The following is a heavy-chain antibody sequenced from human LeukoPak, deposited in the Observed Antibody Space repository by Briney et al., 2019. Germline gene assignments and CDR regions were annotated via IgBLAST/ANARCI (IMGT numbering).Heavy chain of an antibody. J-gene: IGHJ6*02. CDR3: AREGYFGGNYRPYGMDV. CDR2: IGTAGDT. V-gene: IGHV3-13*01. Sequence: QPGGSLRLSCAASGFTFSSYDMHWVRQATGKGLEWVSAIGTAGDTYYPGSVKGRFTISRENAKNSLYLQMSSLRAGDTAVYYCAREGYFGGNYRPYGMDVWGQGTTVTVSS. D-gene: IGHD4-23*01. CDR1: GFTFSSYD.